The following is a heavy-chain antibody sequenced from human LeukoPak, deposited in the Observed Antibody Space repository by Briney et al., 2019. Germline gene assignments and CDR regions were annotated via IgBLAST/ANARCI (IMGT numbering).Heavy chain of an antibody. CDR2: ISGSGGST. V-gene: IGHV3-23*01. CDR3: AKSVMITFGGVIGASDI. J-gene: IGHJ3*02. D-gene: IGHD3-16*02. CDR1: GFTFSSYA. Sequence: GGSLRLSCAASGFTFSSYAMSWVRQAPGKGLEWVSAISGSGGSTYYADSVKGRFTISRDNSKNTLYLQMNSLRAEDTAVYYCAKSVMITFGGVIGASDIWGQGTMVTVSS.